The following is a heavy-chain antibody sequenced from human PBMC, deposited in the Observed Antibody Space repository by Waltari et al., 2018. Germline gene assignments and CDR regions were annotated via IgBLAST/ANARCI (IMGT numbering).Heavy chain of an antibody. V-gene: IGHV4-59*01. CDR2: IYYSGST. CDR1: GGSISSYY. D-gene: IGHD6-13*01. CDR3: ATLSSSWYYFDY. J-gene: IGHJ4*02. Sequence: QVQLQESGPGLVKPSETLSLTCTVSGGSISSYYWSWIRQPPGKGLEWIGYIYYSGSTNYNPSLKSRVTISVDTSKNQFSLKLSSVTAADTAVYYCATLSSSWYYFDYWGQGTLVTVSS.